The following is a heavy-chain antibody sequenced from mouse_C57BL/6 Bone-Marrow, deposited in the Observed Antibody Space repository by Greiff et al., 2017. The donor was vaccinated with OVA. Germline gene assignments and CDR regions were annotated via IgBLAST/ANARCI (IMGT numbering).Heavy chain of an antibody. Sequence: VQLKQSGAELVRPGASVKLSCTASGFNIKDDYMHWVKQRPEQGLEWIGWIDPENGDTEYASKFQGKATITADTSSNTAYLQLSSLTSEDTAVYYCTLYYYGSSYLWYFDVWGTGTTVTVSS. CDR2: IDPENGDT. D-gene: IGHD1-1*01. J-gene: IGHJ1*03. CDR3: TLYYYGSSYLWYFDV. V-gene: IGHV14-4*01. CDR1: GFNIKDDY.